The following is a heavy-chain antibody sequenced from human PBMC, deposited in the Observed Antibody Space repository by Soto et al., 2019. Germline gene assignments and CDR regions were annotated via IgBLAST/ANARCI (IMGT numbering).Heavy chain of an antibody. J-gene: IGHJ4*02. CDR1: GGSFSGYY. D-gene: IGHD2-15*01. CDR2: INHSGST. CDR3: GRAAPRYCSGGSCYSGRDC. Sequence: PSETLSLTCAVYGGSFSGYYWSWIRQPPGKGLEWIGEINHSGSTNYNPSLKSRVTISVDTSKNQFSLKLSSVTAADTAVYYCGRAAPRYCSGGSCYSGRDCWGQGTLVTVSS. V-gene: IGHV4-34*01.